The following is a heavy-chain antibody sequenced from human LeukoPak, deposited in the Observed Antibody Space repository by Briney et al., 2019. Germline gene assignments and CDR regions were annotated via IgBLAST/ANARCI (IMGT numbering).Heavy chain of an antibody. D-gene: IGHD3-22*01. Sequence: GRSLRLSCAASAFTFSDYYMTWIRQAPGKGLEWISYISTSAGTIYYADSVKGRFTISRDNAKNSLYLQMNSLRAEDTAVYYCARDAVDSSGFDFDYWGQGTLVTVSS. CDR1: AFTFSDYY. CDR2: ISTSAGTI. V-gene: IGHV3-11*01. J-gene: IGHJ4*02. CDR3: ARDAVDSSGFDFDY.